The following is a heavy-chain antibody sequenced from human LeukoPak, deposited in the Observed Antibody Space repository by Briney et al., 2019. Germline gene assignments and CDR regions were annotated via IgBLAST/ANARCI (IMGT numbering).Heavy chain of an antibody. D-gene: IGHD3-10*01. J-gene: IGHJ4*02. CDR3: ARDFRGLSWYFDY. CDR1: GFTLNSYN. V-gene: IGHV3-48*01. CDR2: IGGAGVIM. Sequence: GGSLRLSCAATGFTLNSYNMKWVRQAPGKGLEWVAHIGGAGVIMKYADSVRGRFTISRDNVKSSLYLQLNSLRVEDTAVYYCARDFRGLSWYFDYWGQGTLVTVSS.